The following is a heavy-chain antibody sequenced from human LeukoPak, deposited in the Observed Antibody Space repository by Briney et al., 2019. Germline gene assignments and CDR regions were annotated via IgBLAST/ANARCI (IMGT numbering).Heavy chain of an antibody. Sequence: GGSLRLSCAASGFTFSSYSMNWVRQAPGKGLEWVSSISSSSSYIYYADSVKGRFTISRDNAKNSLYLQMNSLRAEDTAVYYCARDLSREWLGNAFDIWGQGTMVTVSS. CDR1: GFTFSSYS. J-gene: IGHJ3*02. D-gene: IGHD3-3*01. V-gene: IGHV3-21*01. CDR3: ARDLSREWLGNAFDI. CDR2: ISSSSSYI.